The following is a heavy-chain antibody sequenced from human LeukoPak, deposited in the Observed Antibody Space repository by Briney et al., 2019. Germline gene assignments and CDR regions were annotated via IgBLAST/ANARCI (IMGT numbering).Heavy chain of an antibody. D-gene: IGHD4-17*01. Sequence: SETLSLTCTVSGGSISNYYWSWIRQPPGKGLEWIGYIYYSGSTYYNPPLKSRVTMSVDTSKNQFSLKLSSVTAADTAVYYCARVTVNSWFDPWGQGALVTVSS. CDR2: IYYSGST. CDR3: ARVTVNSWFDP. CDR1: GGSISNYY. V-gene: IGHV4-59*12. J-gene: IGHJ5*02.